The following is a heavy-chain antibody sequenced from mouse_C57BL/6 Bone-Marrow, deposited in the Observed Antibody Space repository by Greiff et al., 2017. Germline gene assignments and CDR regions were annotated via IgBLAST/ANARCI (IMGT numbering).Heavy chain of an antibody. J-gene: IGHJ2*01. V-gene: IGHV14-4*01. CDR2: IDPEIGDT. Sequence: VQLQQSGAELVRPGASVKLSCTASGFNIKDDYIHWVKQRPEQGLEWIGWIDPEIGDTEYASKFQGKATITSDTSSNTAYLQLSSLTSEDTAVYYYSSVDDNYFDFWGQGTPLTVAS. CDR3: SSVDDNYFDF. CDR1: GFNIKDDY. D-gene: IGHD2-3*01.